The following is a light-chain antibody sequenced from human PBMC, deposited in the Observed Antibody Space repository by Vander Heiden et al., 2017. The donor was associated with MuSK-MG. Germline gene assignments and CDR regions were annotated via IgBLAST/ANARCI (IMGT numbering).Light chain of an antibody. CDR2: ADT. Sequence: QSVLTQPPSVSGAPGQRVTISCTGSNSNIGAGYDVQWYQQLPGTAPKRLIDADTNRPSGVRDRFSGYKSGTSASLEINGLQAEDEADDYCQYSDSSLSGAVFGGGTKLTVL. CDR3: QYSDSSLSGAV. J-gene: IGLJ3*02. CDR1: NSNIGAGYD. V-gene: IGLV1-40*01.